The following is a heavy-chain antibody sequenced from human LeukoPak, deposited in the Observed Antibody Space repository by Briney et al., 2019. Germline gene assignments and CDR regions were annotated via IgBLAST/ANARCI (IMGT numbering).Heavy chain of an antibody. V-gene: IGHV1-18*01. CDR3: ARVYCSSTSCYSPNYYYYGMDV. CDR2: ISAYNGNT. J-gene: IGHJ6*02. D-gene: IGHD2-2*02. CDR1: GYTFTSYG. Sequence: GASVKVSCKASGYTFTSYGISWVRQAPGQGLEWMGWISAYNGNTNYAQKLQGRVTMTTDTSTSTAYMELRSLRSDDTAVYYCARVYCSSTSCYSPNYYYYGMDVWGQGTTVTVSS.